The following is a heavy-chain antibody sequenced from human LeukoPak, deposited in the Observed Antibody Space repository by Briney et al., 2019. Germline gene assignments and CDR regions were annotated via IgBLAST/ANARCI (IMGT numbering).Heavy chain of an antibody. CDR1: GGSISSYY. CDR3: ARVNTYNVFDY. D-gene: IGHD1-1*01. Sequence: SETLSLTCTVSGGSISSYYWSWIRQPPGKGLEWIGYIYYSGSTNYNPSLKSRVTISVDTSKNQFSLKLSSVTAADTAVYYCARVNTYNVFDYWGQGTLVTVSS. J-gene: IGHJ4*02. CDR2: IYYSGST. V-gene: IGHV4-59*01.